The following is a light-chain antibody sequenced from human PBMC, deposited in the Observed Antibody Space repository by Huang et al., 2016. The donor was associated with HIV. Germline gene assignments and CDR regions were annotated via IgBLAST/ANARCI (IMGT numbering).Light chain of an antibody. V-gene: IGKV3-15*01. J-gene: IGKJ4*01. CDR2: GAS. Sequence: EIVMTQSPATLSVSPGERATLSCRASPSVSSNLAWYQQKPGQAPSLLIYGASTRATGIPARFSGSGSGTDFTLTINSLQSEDFAIYYCQQYNNWLTFGGGTKVEIK. CDR1: PSVSSN. CDR3: QQYNNWLT.